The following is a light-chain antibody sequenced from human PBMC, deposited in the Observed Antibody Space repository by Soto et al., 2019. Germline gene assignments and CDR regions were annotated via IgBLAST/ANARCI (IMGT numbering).Light chain of an antibody. CDR3: SSYTTITTLEG. CDR1: SSDVGGYNY. Sequence: QSALTQPASVSGSPGQSITISCTGTSSDVGGYNYVSWYQQHPGKAPKLMIYEVSNRPSGVSNRFSGSKSGNTASLTISGLQAEDEADYYCSSYTTITTLEGFGGGPKLTVL. V-gene: IGLV2-14*01. CDR2: EVS. J-gene: IGLJ3*02.